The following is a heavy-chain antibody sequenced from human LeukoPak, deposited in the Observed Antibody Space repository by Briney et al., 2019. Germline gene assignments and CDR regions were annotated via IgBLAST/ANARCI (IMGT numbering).Heavy chain of an antibody. J-gene: IGHJ4*02. D-gene: IGHD4-17*01. V-gene: IGHV4-61*02. CDR2: IYTSGST. CDR3: ARARIGYGDSFDY. CDR1: GGSISSGSYY. Sequence: QTLSLTCTVSGGSISSGSYYWSWIRQPAGKGLEWIGRIYTSGSTNYNPSLKSRVTISVDTSKNQFSLKLSSVTAADTAVYYCARARIGYGDSFDYWVQGTLVTVSS.